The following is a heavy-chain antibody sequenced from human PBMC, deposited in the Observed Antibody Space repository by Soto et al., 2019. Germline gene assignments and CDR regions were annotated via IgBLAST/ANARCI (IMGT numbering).Heavy chain of an antibody. Sequence: ASVKVSCKASGYTFTENQLHWLRRAPGQRLEWMGMLDPKSGDTTFAQTYQGRLTMTRDTSSNTVYMELTRLTSDDTAIYYCARRQLRDYIRWRFDPVGQGTLVTVSS. V-gene: IGHV1-2*02. CDR3: ARRQLRDYIRWRFDP. D-gene: IGHD3-16*01. J-gene: IGHJ5*02. CDR2: LDPKSGDT. CDR1: GYTFTENQ.